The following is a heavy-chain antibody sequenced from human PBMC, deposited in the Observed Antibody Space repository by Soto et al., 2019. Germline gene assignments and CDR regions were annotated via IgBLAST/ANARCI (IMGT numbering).Heavy chain of an antibody. J-gene: IGHJ3*02. CDR3: ARDRGYCGGDCYSI. Sequence: PSETLSLTCTVSGGSISSGGYYWSWIRQHPGKGLEWIGYIYYSGSTYYNPSLKSRVTISVDTSKSQFSLKLSSVTAADTAVYYCARDRGYCGGDCYSIWGQGTMATVSS. CDR2: IYYSGST. CDR1: GGSISSGGYY. V-gene: IGHV4-31*03. D-gene: IGHD2-21*02.